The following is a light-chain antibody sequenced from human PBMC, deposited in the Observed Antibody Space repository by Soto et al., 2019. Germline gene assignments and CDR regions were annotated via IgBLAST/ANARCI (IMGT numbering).Light chain of an antibody. CDR2: DAS. V-gene: IGLV1-40*01. CDR3: QQYNNWPRT. Sequence: QSALTPPPSVSGAPGQRVTISCTGSSANIGAAYNVDWYQQLPGKAPKLLIYDASSLESGVPQRFSGSGSGTEFTLASSSLQSEDFAVYYCQQYNNWPRTFGQGTK. CDR1: SANIGAAYN. J-gene: IGLJ3*02.